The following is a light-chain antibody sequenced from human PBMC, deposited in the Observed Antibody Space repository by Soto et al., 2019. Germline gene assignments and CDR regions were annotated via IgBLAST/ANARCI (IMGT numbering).Light chain of an antibody. J-gene: IGKJ1*01. CDR3: QQYASAPLT. CDR1: QSVSSSY. Sequence: EIVLTQSPGTLSLSPGERATLSCRASQSVSSSYLAWYRQNPGQAPRLLMYGTSNRAGGIPDRFSGSGSGTDFTLTISRLEPEDFAVYFCQQYASAPLTFGQGTKVEVK. CDR2: GTS. V-gene: IGKV3-20*01.